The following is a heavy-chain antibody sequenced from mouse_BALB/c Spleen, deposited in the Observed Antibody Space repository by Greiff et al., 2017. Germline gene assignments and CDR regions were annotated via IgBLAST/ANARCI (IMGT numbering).Heavy chain of an antibody. CDR1: GFTFSSYT. V-gene: IGHV5-6-4*01. J-gene: IGHJ3*01. CDR2: ISSGGSYT. CDR3: TRNYDYDGPGAY. Sequence: EVKVVESGGGLVKPGGSLKLSCAASGFTFSSYTMSWVRQTPEKRLEWVATISSGGSYTYYPDSVKGRFTISRDNAKNTLYLQMSSLKSEDTAMYYCTRNYDYDGPGAYWGQGTLVTVSA. D-gene: IGHD2-4*01.